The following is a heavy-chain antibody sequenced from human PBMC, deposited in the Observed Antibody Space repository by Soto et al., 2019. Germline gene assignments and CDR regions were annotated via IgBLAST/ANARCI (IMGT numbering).Heavy chain of an antibody. V-gene: IGHV3-11*01. CDR3: ARSAITIDSDY. Sequence: RGCLRRSWAASVFTFSDYYMNGIRQAPGKGLEWISYMSGDGGTIYHGAGVRGRFAISRDNANNPLYLQMNTLRAEDTAADYRARSAITIDSDYWGKGSMGTVSS. J-gene: IGHJ4*02. D-gene: IGHD3-10*01. CDR1: VFTFSDYY. CDR2: MSGDGGTI.